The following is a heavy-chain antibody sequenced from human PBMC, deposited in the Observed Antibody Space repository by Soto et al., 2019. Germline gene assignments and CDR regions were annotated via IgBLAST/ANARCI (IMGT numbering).Heavy chain of an antibody. CDR3: AREVVSGGSGIFYFCEY. J-gene: IGHJ4*02. Sequence: QVQLVQSGAEVKKPGSSVKVSCKASGGTFSSYAISWVRQAPGQGLEWMGGLIPIFGTANYAQKFQGRVTINADESTSTAYLELSSLRSEDTAVYYCAREVVSGGSGIFYFCEYWGPGTLVTFSA. CDR2: LIPIFGTA. D-gene: IGHD3-10*01. V-gene: IGHV1-69*01. CDR1: GGTFSSYA.